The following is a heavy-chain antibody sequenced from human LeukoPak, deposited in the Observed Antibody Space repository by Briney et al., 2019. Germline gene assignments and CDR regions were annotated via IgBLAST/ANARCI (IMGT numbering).Heavy chain of an antibody. Sequence: SETLSLTCTVSGGSISSSSYYWGCIRPPPGKGLECIGSIYYSGSTYYNPSLKSRVTISVDTSKHQFSLKLSSVTAADTAVYYCAREGAMVRDVWGQGTTVTVSS. D-gene: IGHD3-10*01. CDR3: AREGAMVRDV. J-gene: IGHJ6*02. V-gene: IGHV4-39*07. CDR2: IYYSGST. CDR1: GGSISSSSYY.